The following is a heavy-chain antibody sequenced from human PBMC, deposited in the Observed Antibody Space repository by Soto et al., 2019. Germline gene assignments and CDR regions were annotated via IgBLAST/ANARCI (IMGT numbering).Heavy chain of an antibody. D-gene: IGHD6-13*01. V-gene: IGHV4-39*01. CDR2: FHYSGST. Sequence: PSETLSLTCPVSGGSIITNTYFWGWIRQPPGRELEWIGSFHYSGSTYFSPFLKSRVTISVDASKNQFSLKLNSATAADAAVYYCVRHAANSWFWSHWGQGTLVTVSS. J-gene: IGHJ4*02. CDR3: VRHAANSWFWSH. CDR1: GGSIITNTYF.